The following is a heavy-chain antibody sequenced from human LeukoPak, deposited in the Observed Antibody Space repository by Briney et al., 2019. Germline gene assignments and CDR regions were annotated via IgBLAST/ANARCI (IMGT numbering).Heavy chain of an antibody. CDR3: ARASGSGSYDY. Sequence: PGGSLRLSCAASGFTFSSYEMNWVRQAPGKGLEWVSYISSSGSTIYYADSVKGRFTISRDNAKNSLYLQMNSLRAEDTALYYCARASGSGSYDYWGQGTLVTVSS. V-gene: IGHV3-48*03. CDR2: ISSSGSTI. D-gene: IGHD1-26*01. CDR1: GFTFSSYE. J-gene: IGHJ4*02.